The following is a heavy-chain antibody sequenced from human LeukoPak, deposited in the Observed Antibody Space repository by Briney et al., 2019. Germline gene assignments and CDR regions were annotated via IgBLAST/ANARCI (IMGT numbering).Heavy chain of an antibody. CDR3: ARDSDLWSGYLASYYYYGMDV. CDR2: ISSSSSYI. D-gene: IGHD3-3*01. V-gene: IGHV3-21*01. J-gene: IGHJ6*02. CDR1: GFTFSSYS. Sequence: PGGSLRLSCAASGFTFSSYSMNWVRQAPGKGLEWVSSISSSSSYIYYADSVKGRFTISRDNAKNSLYLQMNSLRAEDTAVYYCARDSDLWSGYLASYYYYGMDVWGQGTTVTVSS.